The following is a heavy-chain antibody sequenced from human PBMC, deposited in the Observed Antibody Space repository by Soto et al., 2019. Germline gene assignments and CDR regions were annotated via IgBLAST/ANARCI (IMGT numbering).Heavy chain of an antibody. J-gene: IGHJ6*02. CDR2: IYPGDSNT. CDR3: ARHAYDFWSGHPNPRYYYGMDV. Sequence: PGESLKISCKGSGYSFSNYWIVWVRQMPGKGLEWMGIIYPGDSNTRYSPSLQGQVTISVDKSISTAYLQWSSLKATDTAMYYCARHAYDFWSGHPNPRYYYGMDVWGQGTTVTVSS. V-gene: IGHV5-51*01. D-gene: IGHD3-3*01. CDR1: GYSFSNYW.